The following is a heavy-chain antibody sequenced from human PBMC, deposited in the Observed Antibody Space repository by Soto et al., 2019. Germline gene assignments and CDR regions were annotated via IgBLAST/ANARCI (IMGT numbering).Heavy chain of an antibody. D-gene: IGHD2-15*01. CDR3: ARGDREDIAVVIGARPGEYGVDV. J-gene: IGHJ6*02. CDR2: ISYDGSNK. CDR1: GFTFRIYA. Sequence: GGSLSLSCAASGFTFRIYAMHWVRQAPGKGLECVAVISYDGSNKFYRDSVKGRFTISRDNSKNTLYLQINSLRYEDTAVYYCARGDREDIAVVIGARPGEYGVDVWGQGTTVTVSS. V-gene: IGHV3-30-3*01.